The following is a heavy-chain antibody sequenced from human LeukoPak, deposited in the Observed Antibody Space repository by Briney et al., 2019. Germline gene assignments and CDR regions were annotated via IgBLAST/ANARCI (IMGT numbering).Heavy chain of an antibody. V-gene: IGHV4-39*01. CDR3: VRHPSIYEPFQL. Sequence: PSETLSLTCTVSDGSIYSSSFYWGWIRQSPGKGLDWIVSFYDGGTTYYNPSLKSRVTISVDTSKRFSLKLTSVTAADTAVYYCVRHPSIYEPFQLWGQGTLVTVSS. D-gene: IGHD2/OR15-2a*01. CDR2: FYDGGTT. J-gene: IGHJ1*01. CDR1: DGSIYSSSFY.